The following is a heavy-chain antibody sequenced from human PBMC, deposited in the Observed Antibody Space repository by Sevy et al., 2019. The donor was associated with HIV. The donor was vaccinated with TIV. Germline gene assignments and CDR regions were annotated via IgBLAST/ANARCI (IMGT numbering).Heavy chain of an antibody. CDR3: ARETPYIAAAGTYYYYNGIDV. CDR1: GGSVSSYF. Sequence: SETLSLTCTVSGGSVSSYFWSWIRQPPGKGLEWIGYIYYSGSTDYNPSLKSRVTISLDTSKNQFSLKLSSVTAADTAVYYCARETPYIAAAGTYYYYNGIDVWAQGTTVTVSS. V-gene: IGHV4-59*02. D-gene: IGHD6-13*01. CDR2: IYYSGST. J-gene: IGHJ6*01.